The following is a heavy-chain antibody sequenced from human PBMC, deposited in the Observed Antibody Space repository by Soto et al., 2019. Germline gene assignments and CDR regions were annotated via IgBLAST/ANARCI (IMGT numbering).Heavy chain of an antibody. J-gene: IGHJ4*02. Sequence: KESGPTLVKPTQTLTLTCTVSGFSLSSNGVGVGWIRQPPGKALEWLAIIYWDDDKRYSPSLKTTLTITKATSKNQVVLTVTDIDPVDTATYYCAHRRARNDIAAFDYWGQGTLVTVSS. CDR1: GFSLSSNGVG. D-gene: IGHD6-25*01. CDR3: AHRRARNDIAAFDY. CDR2: IYWDDDK. V-gene: IGHV2-5*02.